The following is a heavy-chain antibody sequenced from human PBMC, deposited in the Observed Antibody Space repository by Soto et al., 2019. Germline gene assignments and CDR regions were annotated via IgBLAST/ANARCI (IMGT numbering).Heavy chain of an antibody. CDR1: GYSMTSGGYY. V-gene: IGHV4-31*03. Sequence: SETLSLTCTVSGYSMTSGGYYWSWIRHLPGKGLEWIGYIYYSGGTQFNPSLKSRVSMSVDTSKNQFSLRLSSVTAADTAVYYCATLLGSHQPYYLGIDVWGQGTTVTVSS. CDR3: ATLLGSHQPYYLGIDV. J-gene: IGHJ6*01. D-gene: IGHD2-2*01. CDR2: IYYSGGT.